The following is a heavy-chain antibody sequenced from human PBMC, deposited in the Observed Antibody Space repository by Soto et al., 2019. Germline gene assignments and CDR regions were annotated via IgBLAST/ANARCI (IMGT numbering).Heavy chain of an antibody. J-gene: IGHJ4*02. CDR2: ISYDGSNK. CDR3: AKAVTTEDLEIAY. D-gene: IGHD1-1*01. V-gene: IGHV3-30-3*01. CDR1: GFTFSSYA. Sequence: GSLRLSCAASGFTFSSYAMHWVRQAPGKGLEWVAVISYDGSNKYYADSVKGRFTISRDNSKNTLYLQMNSLRAEDTAVYYCAKAVTTEDLEIAYWGQGTLVTVSS.